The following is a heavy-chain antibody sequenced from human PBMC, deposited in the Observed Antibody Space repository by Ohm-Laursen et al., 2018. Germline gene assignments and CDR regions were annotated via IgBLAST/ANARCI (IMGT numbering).Heavy chain of an antibody. CDR1: GFTFSSYE. J-gene: IGHJ4*02. CDR2: ISGSGGTI. Sequence: SLRLSCSASGFTFSSYEMNWVRQAPGKGLEWVSYISGSGGTIYYADSVKGRFTISRDNAKDSLFLQMNSLRAEDTAVYYCARDKDNNSWKDFSNWGQGTLVTVSS. CDR3: ARDKDNNSWKDFSN. V-gene: IGHV3-48*03. D-gene: IGHD6-13*01.